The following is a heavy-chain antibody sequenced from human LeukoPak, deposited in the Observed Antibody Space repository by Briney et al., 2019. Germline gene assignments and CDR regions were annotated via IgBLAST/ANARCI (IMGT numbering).Heavy chain of an antibody. J-gene: IGHJ4*02. V-gene: IGHV3-30*02. CDR2: IRYDGSNK. D-gene: IGHD3-10*01. CDR3: AKDKDLWFGEIDY. CDR1: RFIFSSYG. Sequence: GGSLRLSCVASRFIFSSYGMYWVRQAPGKGLEGVAFIRYDGSNKYYADSMKGRFTISRDNSKNMLYLEMNSLRVEDTAVYYCAKDKDLWFGEIDYWGQGTLVTVSS.